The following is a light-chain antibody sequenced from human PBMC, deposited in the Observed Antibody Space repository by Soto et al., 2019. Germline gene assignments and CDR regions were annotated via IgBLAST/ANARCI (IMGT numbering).Light chain of an antibody. V-gene: IGLV2-8*01. CDR2: EVI. Sequence: QSALTQHPSASGSPGQSVTISCTGTSSDVGGYNYVSWYQQHPGKAPKLVIYEVIKRPSGVPDRFSGSKSGNTASLTVSGLQAEDEADYYCSSYAGSISWVFGGGTKLTVL. J-gene: IGLJ3*02. CDR3: SSYAGSISWV. CDR1: SSDVGGYNY.